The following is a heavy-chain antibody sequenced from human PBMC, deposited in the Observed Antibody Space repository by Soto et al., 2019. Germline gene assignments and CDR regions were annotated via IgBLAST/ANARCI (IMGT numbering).Heavy chain of an antibody. Sequence: GESLKISCRTSGYKFTSYWIAWVRQMPGKGLEWMCIIFPSDSDTRYSPSFQGQVTISADRSTSTVFLQWASLKASDTAVYFCARKDKSGYFNWFDPWGQGTLVNVSS. CDR1: GYKFTSYW. CDR3: ARKDKSGYFNWFDP. J-gene: IGHJ5*02. V-gene: IGHV5-51*01. CDR2: IFPSDSDT. D-gene: IGHD3-22*01.